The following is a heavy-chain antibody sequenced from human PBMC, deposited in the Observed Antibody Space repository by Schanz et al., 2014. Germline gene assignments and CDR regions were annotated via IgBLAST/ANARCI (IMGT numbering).Heavy chain of an antibody. CDR2: INPNSGGT. J-gene: IGHJ4*02. Sequence: QVQLVQSGAEVKKPGASVKVSCKASGYTFTGYYMHWVRQAPGQGLEWMGWINPNSGGTNYAQKFQGRVTMTRDTSTSTVYMELRSLTSDDSAVYYCARDRDQWDGNYLDYWGQGTLVTVSS. V-gene: IGHV1-2*02. D-gene: IGHD1-26*01. CDR1: GYTFTGYY. CDR3: ARDRDQWDGNYLDY.